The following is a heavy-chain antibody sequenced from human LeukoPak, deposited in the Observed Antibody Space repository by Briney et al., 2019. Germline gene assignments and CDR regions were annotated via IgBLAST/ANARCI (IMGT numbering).Heavy chain of an antibody. V-gene: IGHV3-53*01. CDR1: GFTFSNYG. Sequence: GGSLRLSCTASGFTFSNYGMNWVRQAPGKGLEWVSVMYRDGTTYYADSVKGRFSVSRDTSKNTLYLQMNSLRAEDTAVYYCAGGVHSSSWYCFDYWGQGTLVTVSS. J-gene: IGHJ4*02. CDR3: AGGVHSSSWYCFDY. D-gene: IGHD6-13*01. CDR2: MYRDGTT.